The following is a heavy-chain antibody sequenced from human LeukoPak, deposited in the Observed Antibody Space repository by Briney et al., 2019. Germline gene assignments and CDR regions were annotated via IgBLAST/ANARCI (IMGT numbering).Heavy chain of an antibody. CDR3: ARDGIYYYDSSGYFPLDY. CDR2: ISSSSSTI. D-gene: IGHD3-22*01. Sequence: GGSLRLSCAASGFTFSSYEMNWVRQAPGKGLEWVSYISSSSSTIYYADSVKGRFTISRDNAKNSLYLQMNSLRAEDTAVYYCARDGIYYYDSSGYFPLDYWGQGTLVTVSS. V-gene: IGHV3-48*01. CDR1: GFTFSSYE. J-gene: IGHJ4*02.